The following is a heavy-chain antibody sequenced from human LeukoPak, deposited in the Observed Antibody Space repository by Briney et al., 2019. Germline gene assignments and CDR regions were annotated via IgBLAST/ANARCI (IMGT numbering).Heavy chain of an antibody. J-gene: IGHJ4*02. V-gene: IGHV4-59*12. D-gene: IGHD3-3*01. CDR2: IYYSGST. CDR3: TRETSLRYYDFWSGWDY. CDR1: GGSISSYY. Sequence: SETLSLTCTVSGGSISSYYWSWIRQPPGKGLEWIGYIYYSGSTNYNPSLKSRVTISVDTSKNQFSLQLNSVTPEDTAVYYCTRETSLRYYDFWSGWDYWGQGTLVTVSS.